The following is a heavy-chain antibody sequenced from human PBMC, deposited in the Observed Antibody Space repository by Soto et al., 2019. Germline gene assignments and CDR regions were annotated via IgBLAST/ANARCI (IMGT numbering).Heavy chain of an antibody. CDR1: GGSISSSSYY. D-gene: IGHD2-2*01. V-gene: IGHV4-39*01. CDR3: ARQRKVPAAIYFDY. CDR2: IYYSGST. J-gene: IGHJ4*02. Sequence: SETLSLTCTVSGGSISSSSYYWGWIRQPPGKGLEWIGSIYYSGSTYYNPSLKSRVTISVDTSKNQFSLKLSSVTAADTAVYYCARQRKVPAAIYFDYWGQGTLVTVSS.